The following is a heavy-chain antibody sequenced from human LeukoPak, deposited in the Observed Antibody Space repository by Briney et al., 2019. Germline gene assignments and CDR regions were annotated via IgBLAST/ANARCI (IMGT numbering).Heavy chain of an antibody. CDR1: GFTVSSNY. Sequence: GGSLRLSCPASGFTVSSNYMSWVRQAPGKGLEWVSIIYSGGDTYYADSVKGRFTISRDNSKNTLYLQMNSLRAEDTAVYYCARELNDGTYYYGMDVWGQGAAVSVSS. CDR3: ARELNDGTYYYGMDV. J-gene: IGHJ6*02. V-gene: IGHV3-53*01. CDR2: IYSGGDT. D-gene: IGHD3-22*01.